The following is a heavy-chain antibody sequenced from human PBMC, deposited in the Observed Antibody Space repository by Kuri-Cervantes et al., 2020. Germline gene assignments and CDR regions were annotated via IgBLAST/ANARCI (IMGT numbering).Heavy chain of an antibody. D-gene: IGHD2-21*02. J-gene: IGHJ4*02. Sequence: GESLKISCAASGFTFSSYWMSWVRQAPGKGLEWVANIKQDGSEKYYVDSLKGRFTISRDNAKNSLYLQLNSLTAEDTAVYYCARLSTAVTGIWGQGTLVTVSS. CDR2: IKQDGSEK. CDR1: GFTFSSYW. V-gene: IGHV3-7*01. CDR3: ARLSTAVTGI.